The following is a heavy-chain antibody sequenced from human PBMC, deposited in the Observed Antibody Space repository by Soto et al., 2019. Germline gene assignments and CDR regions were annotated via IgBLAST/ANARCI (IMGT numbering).Heavy chain of an antibody. CDR3: ARVDSTSVIYYYYYMDV. D-gene: IGHD6-13*01. CDR2: ISSSSSTI. CDR1: GFTFSSYS. J-gene: IGHJ6*03. V-gene: IGHV3-48*01. Sequence: EVQLVESGGGLVQPGGSLRLSCAASGFTFSSYSMNWVRQAPGKGLEWVSYISSSSSTIYYADSVKGRFTITRDNGKNSLYLQKNSLRAEDTAVYYCARVDSTSVIYYYYYMDVWGNGSTVTVSS.